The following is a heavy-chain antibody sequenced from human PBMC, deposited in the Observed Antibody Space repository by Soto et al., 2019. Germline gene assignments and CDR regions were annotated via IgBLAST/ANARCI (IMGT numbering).Heavy chain of an antibody. J-gene: IGHJ6*02. V-gene: IGHV1-69*13. CDR3: ARGTRYYVYYYYYGMDV. Sequence: EASVKVSCTASRVTLRSSAIRWGRQSPEHGFEWMGAITPIFGTANYAQKFQGRVTITADESTSTAYMELSSLRSEDTAVYYCARGTRYYVYYYYYGMDVWGEGTTVTVSS. CDR2: ITPIFGTA. CDR1: RVTLRSSA. D-gene: IGHD1-26*01.